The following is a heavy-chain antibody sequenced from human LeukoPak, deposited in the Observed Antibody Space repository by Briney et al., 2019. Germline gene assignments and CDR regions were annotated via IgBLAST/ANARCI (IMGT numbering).Heavy chain of an antibody. CDR1: GGSISSYY. CDR3: ARRAATLFDY. CDR2: IYYSGST. V-gene: IGHV4-59*01. Sequence: SETLSLTCTVSGGSISSYYWSWIRPPPGKGLEWIGYIYYSGSTNYNPSLKSRVTISVDTSKNQFSLKLSSVTAADTAVYYCARRAATLFDYWGQGTLVTVSS. J-gene: IGHJ4*02. D-gene: IGHD2-15*01.